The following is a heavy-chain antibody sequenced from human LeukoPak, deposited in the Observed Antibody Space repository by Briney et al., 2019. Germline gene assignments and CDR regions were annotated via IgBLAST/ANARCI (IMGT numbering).Heavy chain of an antibody. D-gene: IGHD1-26*01. CDR2: IYSGGST. Sequence: GGSLRLSCAASGFTVSSNYMNWVRQAPGKRLEWVSVIYSGGSTYYADSVKGRFTISRDNSKNTLYLQMNSLRAEDTAVYYCARDYGAPSGSYGWFDPWGQGTLVTVSS. J-gene: IGHJ5*02. V-gene: IGHV3-53*01. CDR1: GFTVSSNY. CDR3: ARDYGAPSGSYGWFDP.